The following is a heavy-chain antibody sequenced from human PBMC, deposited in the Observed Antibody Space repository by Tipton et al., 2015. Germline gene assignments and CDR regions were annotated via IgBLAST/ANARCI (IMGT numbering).Heavy chain of an antibody. Sequence: TLSLTCAVSGYSITSGFYWGWIRQPPGQGLELIGYIYYSGSTNYNPSLKSRVTISIDTSKNQFSLNLSSATAADAAVYYCARHDYFGSGSYPWFDPWGQGTLVTVSS. CDR2: IYYSGST. CDR3: ARHDYFGSGSYPWFDP. V-gene: IGHV4-59*01. D-gene: IGHD3-10*01. CDR1: GYSITSGFY. J-gene: IGHJ5*02.